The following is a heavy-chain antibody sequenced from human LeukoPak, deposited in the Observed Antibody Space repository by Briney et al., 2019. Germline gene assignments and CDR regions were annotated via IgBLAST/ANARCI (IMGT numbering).Heavy chain of an antibody. V-gene: IGHV1-8*01. CDR3: ARGWLAETTVVTPYNY. Sequence: ASVKVSCKASGYTFTSYHINWVRQATGQGLEWVGWMNPNNSDIGYAQKFQGRVTITAVESMSTAYMELSSLRSEDTAVYYCARGWLAETTVVTPYNYWGQGTLVTVSS. J-gene: IGHJ4*02. D-gene: IGHD4-23*01. CDR1: GYTFTSYH. CDR2: MNPNNSDI.